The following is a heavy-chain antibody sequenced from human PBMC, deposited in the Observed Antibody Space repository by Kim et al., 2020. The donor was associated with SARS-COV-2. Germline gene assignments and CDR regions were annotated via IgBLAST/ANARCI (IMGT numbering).Heavy chain of an antibody. D-gene: IGHD5-12*01. CDR2: IYYSGST. CDR1: GGSISSSSYY. J-gene: IGHJ5*02. Sequence: SETLSLTCTVSGGSISSSSYYWGWIRQPPGKGLEWIGSIYYSGSTYYNPSLKSRVTISVDTSKNQFSLKLSSVTAADTAVYYCARDRGDGYNWMPVLAKNWFDPWGQGTLVTVSS. V-gene: IGHV4-39*07. CDR3: ARDRGDGYNWMPVLAKNWFDP.